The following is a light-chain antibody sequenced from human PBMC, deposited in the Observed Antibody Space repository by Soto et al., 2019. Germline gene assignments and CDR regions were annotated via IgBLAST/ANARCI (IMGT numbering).Light chain of an antibody. Sequence: EIVLTQSPATLSFSRGERSTRSCMASQSVSSYLAWYQQKPGQAPRLLIYDASNRATGIPARFSGSGSGTDFTLTISSLEPEDFAVYYCQQRRNWPPLTFGGGPKVDIK. CDR2: DAS. CDR1: QSVSSY. V-gene: IGKV3-11*01. J-gene: IGKJ4*01. CDR3: QQRRNWPPLT.